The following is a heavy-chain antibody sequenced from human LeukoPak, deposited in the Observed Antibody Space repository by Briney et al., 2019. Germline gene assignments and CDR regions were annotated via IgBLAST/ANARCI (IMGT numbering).Heavy chain of an antibody. CDR2: IRSKAYGGTT. V-gene: IGHV3-49*04. CDR1: GFTVGDYA. Sequence: GGSLRLSCTASGFTVGDYAMSWVRQAPGKGLEWVGFIRSKAYGGTTEYAASVKGRFTISRDDSKSIAYLQMNSLKTEDTAVYYCTRRIASDYWGQGTLVTVSS. CDR3: TRRIASDY. D-gene: IGHD6-13*01. J-gene: IGHJ4*02.